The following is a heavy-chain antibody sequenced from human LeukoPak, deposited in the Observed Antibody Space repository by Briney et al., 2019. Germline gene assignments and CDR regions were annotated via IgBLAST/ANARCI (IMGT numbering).Heavy chain of an antibody. V-gene: IGHV3-23*01. CDR1: GFTFSTYW. Sequence: GGSLRLSCAASGFTFSTYWMSWVRQAPGKGLEWVSAIGGSSDFTYYAEYVKGRFTIARDNSKKPLYLQMNRLRAEDTAVYYCAKADRGWGVITKDWGQGTLVTVSS. J-gene: IGHJ4*02. CDR2: IGGSSDFT. CDR3: AKADRGWGVITKD. D-gene: IGHD3-10*01.